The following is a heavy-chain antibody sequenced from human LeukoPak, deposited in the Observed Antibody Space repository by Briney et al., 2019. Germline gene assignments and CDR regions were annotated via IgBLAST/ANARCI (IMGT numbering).Heavy chain of an antibody. CDR3: VREGYSSSFGY. J-gene: IGHJ4*02. CDR1: GFNVSSNY. D-gene: IGHD6-6*01. Sequence: GGSLRLSCAASGFNVSSNYMTWVRQAPGKGLEWVSVIYSGGGTYHADSVRGRFTISRDTSKNTLYLQMNGLRAEDTAVYYCVREGYSSSFGYWGQGTLVTVSS. V-gene: IGHV3-53*01. CDR2: IYSGGGT.